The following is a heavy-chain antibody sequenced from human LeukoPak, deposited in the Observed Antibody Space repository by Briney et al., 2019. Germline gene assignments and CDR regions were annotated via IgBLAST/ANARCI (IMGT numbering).Heavy chain of an antibody. V-gene: IGHV3-33*01. CDR1: GFTFSSYG. CDR2: IWYDGSNK. J-gene: IGHJ4*02. D-gene: IGHD1-26*01. Sequence: GSLRLSCAASGFTFSSYGMHWVRQAPGKGLEWVAVIWYDGSNKYYADSVKGRFTISRDNSKNTLYLQMNSMRAEDTAVYYCARDLSGRYYIGYFDYWGQGTLVTVSS. CDR3: ARDLSGRYYIGYFDY.